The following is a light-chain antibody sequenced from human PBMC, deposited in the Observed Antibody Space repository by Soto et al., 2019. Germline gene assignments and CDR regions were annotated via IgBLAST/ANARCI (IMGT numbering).Light chain of an antibody. CDR3: QPYRMSPNT. CDR1: QRVDDSH. J-gene: IGKJ5*01. CDR2: GAY. V-gene: IGKV3-20*01. Sequence: EIVWTQSPGTMSLSPGERGPPSGRASQRVDDSHLAWYQLRPGQAPRLLIYGAYTRATGITDRFSGSGSGTDFSLTIRGLKTEDFAVYYCQPYRMSPNTFGQGTRLEIK.